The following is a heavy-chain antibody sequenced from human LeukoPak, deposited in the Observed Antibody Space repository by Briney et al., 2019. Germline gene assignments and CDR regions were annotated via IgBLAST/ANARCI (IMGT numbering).Heavy chain of an antibody. CDR2: INHTEGT. V-gene: IGHV4-34*01. D-gene: IGHD3-9*01. Sequence: PSETLSLTCGVFGVSINDYYWSWIRQSPGKGLEWIGEINHTEGTRYNPSLESRVTMSVGTSENQLSLKLIFVTAADTAVYYCARIRCGHSGSVCYNHWGLGTLVTVSS. J-gene: IGHJ1*01. CDR3: ARIRCGHSGSVCYNH. CDR1: GVSINDYY.